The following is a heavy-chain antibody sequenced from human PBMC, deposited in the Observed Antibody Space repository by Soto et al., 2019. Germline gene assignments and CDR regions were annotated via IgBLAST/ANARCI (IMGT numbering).Heavy chain of an antibody. CDR2: IYPGDSDT. CDR1: GYSFTSYW. CDR3: ARSQSPYGVYVD. Sequence: GESLKISCKGSGYSFTSYWIGWVRQMPGKGLEWMGIIYPGDSDTRYSPSLKTRLTISKDTAKNQVVLTMTNMDPVDTATYYCARSQSPYGVYVDWGQGTLVTVSS. V-gene: IGHV5-51*01. J-gene: IGHJ4*02. D-gene: IGHD4-17*01.